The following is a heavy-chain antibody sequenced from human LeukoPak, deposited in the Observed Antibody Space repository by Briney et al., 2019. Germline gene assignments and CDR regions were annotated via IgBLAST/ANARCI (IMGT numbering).Heavy chain of an antibody. CDR1: GGTFSSYA. Sequence: GASVKVSCKASGGTFSSYAISWVRQAPGQGLEWMGRIIPILGIANYAQKFQGRVTITADKSTSTAYMELSSLRSEDTAVYYCARDTITMVRGVYYFDYWGQGTLVTVSS. D-gene: IGHD3-10*01. V-gene: IGHV1-69*04. J-gene: IGHJ4*02. CDR3: ARDTITMVRGVYYFDY. CDR2: IIPILGIA.